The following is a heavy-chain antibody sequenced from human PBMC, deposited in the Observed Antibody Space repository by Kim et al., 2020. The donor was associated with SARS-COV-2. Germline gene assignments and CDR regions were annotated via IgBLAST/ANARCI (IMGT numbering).Heavy chain of an antibody. V-gene: IGHV4-59*08. CDR1: GGSISSYY. CDR2: IYYSGST. J-gene: IGHJ4*02. D-gene: IGHD3-10*01. CDR3: VRMYGSGSYLWPLGY. Sequence: SETLSLTCTVSGGSISSYYWSWIRQPPGKGLEFIGYIYYSGSTNYNPSLKSRVTISVDTSKNQLSLKLSSVTAADTAVYYCVRMYGSGSYLWPLGYWGQGTLVTVSS.